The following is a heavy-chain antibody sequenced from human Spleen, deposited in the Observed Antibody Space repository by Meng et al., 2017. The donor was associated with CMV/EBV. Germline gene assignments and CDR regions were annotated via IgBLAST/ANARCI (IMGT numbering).Heavy chain of an antibody. CDR2: IIPIFGTA. CDR1: GGTFSSYA. CDR3: GRGGYYDSSGYYVDY. V-gene: IGHV1-69*05. D-gene: IGHD3-22*01. Sequence: SVKVSCKASGGTFSSYAISWVRQAPGQGLEWMGGIIPIFGTANYAQKFQGRVTITTDESTSTAYMELRSLRSEDTAVYYCGRGGYYDSSGYYVDYWGQGTLVTVSS. J-gene: IGHJ4*02.